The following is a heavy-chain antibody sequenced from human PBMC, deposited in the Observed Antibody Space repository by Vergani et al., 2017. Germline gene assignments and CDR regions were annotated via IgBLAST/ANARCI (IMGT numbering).Heavy chain of an antibody. CDR1: GYTLTELS. Sequence: QVQLVQSGAEVKKPGASVKVSCKVSGYTLTELSMHWVRQAPGKGLEWMGGFDTEDGETIYAQKFQGRVTMTEDTSTDTAYMELSSLRSEDTAVYYCATGDHYYDSSGYLSSLDYWGQGTLVTVSS. D-gene: IGHD3-22*01. J-gene: IGHJ4*02. CDR3: ATGDHYYDSSGYLSSLDY. V-gene: IGHV1-24*01. CDR2: FDTEDGET.